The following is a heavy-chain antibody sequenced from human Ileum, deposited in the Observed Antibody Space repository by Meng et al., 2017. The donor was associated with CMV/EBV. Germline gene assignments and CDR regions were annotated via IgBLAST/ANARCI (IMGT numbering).Heavy chain of an antibody. V-gene: IGHV3-15*01. CDR3: TRLTIFGVVTHGMDV. Sequence: GESLKISCAASGLTFTDAWMSWVRQAPGKGLEWVGRIKSETDGATTDYAAPVKGRFTISRDDSKNTLYLQMNSLKSEDTAVYHCTRLTIFGVVTHGMDVWGQGTTVTVSS. J-gene: IGHJ6*02. D-gene: IGHD3-3*01. CDR1: GLTFTDAW. CDR2: IKSETDGATT.